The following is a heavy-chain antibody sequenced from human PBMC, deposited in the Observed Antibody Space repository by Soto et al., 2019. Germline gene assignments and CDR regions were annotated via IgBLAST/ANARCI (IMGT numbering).Heavy chain of an antibody. CDR2: IHSSGST. J-gene: IGHJ5*02. CDR1: CASMNSYH. Sequence: PSETLSLTCTFSCASMNSYHWSWIRRPAGKGLEWIGHIHSSGSTNYNPSLKSRVTMSVDTSKNQFSLRLMSLTAADTAVYYCARDQGVAAAGITWFDPWGQGSLVTVSS. CDR3: ARDQGVAAAGITWFDP. D-gene: IGHD6-13*01. V-gene: IGHV4-4*07.